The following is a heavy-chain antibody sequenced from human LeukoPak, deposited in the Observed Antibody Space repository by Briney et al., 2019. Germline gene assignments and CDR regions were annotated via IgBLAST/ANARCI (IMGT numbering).Heavy chain of an antibody. CDR3: ARDPGFSSFDY. V-gene: IGHV3-7*01. CDR2: LNRDGSVK. CDR1: GLIFNNYW. Sequence: GGSLRLSCAASGLIFNNYWMIWVRQTPGKGLEVVANLNRDGSVKNYIDSVRGRFTISRDNADYSLDLQMNSLRAEDTAVYYCARDPGFSSFDYWGQGALVIVSS. D-gene: IGHD6-13*01. J-gene: IGHJ4*02.